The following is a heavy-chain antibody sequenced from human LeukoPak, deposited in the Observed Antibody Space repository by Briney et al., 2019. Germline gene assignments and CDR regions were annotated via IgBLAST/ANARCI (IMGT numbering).Heavy chain of an antibody. CDR1: GGSFSGYY. CDR3: ARAVSGRFDY. J-gene: IGHJ4*02. Sequence: PSETLSLTCAVYGGSFSGYYWSWIRQPPGKGLEWIGEINHSGSTNYNPSLKSRVTISVDTSKNQFSLKLSSATAADTAIYYCARAVSGRFDYWGQGTLVTVTS. V-gene: IGHV4-34*01. D-gene: IGHD6-19*01. CDR2: INHSGST.